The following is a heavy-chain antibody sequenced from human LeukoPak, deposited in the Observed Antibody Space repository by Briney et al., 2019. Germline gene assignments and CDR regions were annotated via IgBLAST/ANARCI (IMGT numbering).Heavy chain of an antibody. Sequence: SETLSLTCTVSGGSISSGDYYWSWIRQPPGKGLEWIGYIYYSGSTNYNPSLKSRVTISVDTSKNQFSLKLSSVTAADTAVYYCARGSMVRGYNYWGQGTLVTVSS. D-gene: IGHD3-10*01. CDR2: IYYSGST. CDR1: GGSISSGDYY. CDR3: ARGSMVRGYNY. V-gene: IGHV4-30-4*01. J-gene: IGHJ4*02.